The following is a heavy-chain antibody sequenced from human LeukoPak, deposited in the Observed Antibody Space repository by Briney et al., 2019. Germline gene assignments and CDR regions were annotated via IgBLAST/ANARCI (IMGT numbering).Heavy chain of an antibody. Sequence: GGSLRLSCAASGFTFNTYAMHWVRQAPGKGLEWVAVISNDGSNKYYADSVKGRFTISSGNSKNTLFLQMNSLRAEDTAVHYCTRDPGTTMSYYFDYWGQGTLVTVSS. CDR2: ISNDGSNK. D-gene: IGHD1-1*01. V-gene: IGHV3-30*04. CDR3: TRDPGTTMSYYFDY. J-gene: IGHJ4*02. CDR1: GFTFNTYA.